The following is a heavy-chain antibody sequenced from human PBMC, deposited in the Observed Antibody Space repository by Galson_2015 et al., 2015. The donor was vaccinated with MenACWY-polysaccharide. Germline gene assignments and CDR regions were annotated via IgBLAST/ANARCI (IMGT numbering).Heavy chain of an antibody. CDR2: INSDGSIR. V-gene: IGHV3-74*01. CDR1: GFTLSSYW. D-gene: IGHD2/OR15-2a*01. Sequence: SLRLSCAVSGFTLSSYWLHWVRQAPGKGLVWVPRINSDGSIRRSADSVKGRFTISRDNAKNTLYLQMNSLRAEDTAVYYCARRPNSYDAFDIWGQGTMVTVSS. CDR3: ARRPNSYDAFDI. J-gene: IGHJ3*02.